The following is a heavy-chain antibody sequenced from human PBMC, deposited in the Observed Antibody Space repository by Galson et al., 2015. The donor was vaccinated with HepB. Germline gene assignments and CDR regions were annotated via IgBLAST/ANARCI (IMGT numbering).Heavy chain of an antibody. V-gene: IGHV3-23*01. CDR3: AEGGIAARPLDF. J-gene: IGHJ4*02. CDR2: ISGSGRHT. CDR1: GFTFTSYV. D-gene: IGHD6-6*01. Sequence: SLRLSCAASGFTFTSYVMSWVRQAPGKGPEWVSAISGSGRHTYYADSVKGRFTISRDNSKNSLDLQMSGLRAEDTALYYCAEGGIAARPLDFWGQGILVTVSS.